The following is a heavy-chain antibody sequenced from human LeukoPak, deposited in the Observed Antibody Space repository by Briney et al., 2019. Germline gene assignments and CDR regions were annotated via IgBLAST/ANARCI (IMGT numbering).Heavy chain of an antibody. CDR3: ASWGEGALDN. Sequence: PGGSLRLSCAASGFTFTNYYMNWVRQAPGKGLEWISYISTSTTTIYYANSVKGRFTISRDNAKKSLYLQMNSLRVEDTGVYYCASWGEGALDNWGQGTLVTVSS. CDR2: ISTSTTTI. J-gene: IGHJ4*02. CDR1: GFTFTNYY. V-gene: IGHV3-48*01. D-gene: IGHD1-26*01.